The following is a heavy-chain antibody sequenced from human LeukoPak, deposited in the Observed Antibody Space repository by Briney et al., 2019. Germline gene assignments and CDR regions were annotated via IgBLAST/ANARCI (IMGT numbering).Heavy chain of an antibody. Sequence: SETLSLTCAVSGYSISSGYYWGWIRQPPGKGLEWIGSIYHSGSTYYTPSLKSRVTISVDTSKNQFSMKLSTVSDADTAVYDCARQSLGYCSSTSVGKAINSGGQGSMATASS. CDR3: ARQSLGYCSSTSVGKAINS. V-gene: IGHV4-38-2*01. J-gene: IGHJ3*02. D-gene: IGHD2-2*01. CDR1: GYSISSGYY. CDR2: IYHSGST.